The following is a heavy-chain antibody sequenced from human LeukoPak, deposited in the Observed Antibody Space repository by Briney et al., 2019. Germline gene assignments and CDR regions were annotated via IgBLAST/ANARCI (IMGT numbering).Heavy chain of an antibody. CDR3: AKVSYGSGSYLGGTGYFGYFDY. J-gene: IGHJ4*02. D-gene: IGHD3-10*01. CDR1: GFIFRSYA. Sequence: GGSVRLSCAASGFIFRSYAMRWVRQHPGRGLERVSAISGSGGSTYYADSVKGRLTISRDNSKNTLYLQMNSLRAEDTAVYYCAKVSYGSGSYLGGTGYFGYFDYWGQGTVVTVS. CDR2: ISGSGGST. V-gene: IGHV3-23*01.